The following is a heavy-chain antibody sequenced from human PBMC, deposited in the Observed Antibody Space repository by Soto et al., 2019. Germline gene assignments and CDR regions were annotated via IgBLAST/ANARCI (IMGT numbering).Heavy chain of an antibody. J-gene: IGHJ4*02. CDR1: GCTFSGSA. CDR2: IRSKANSYAT. V-gene: IGHV3-73*01. CDR3: TSGEPHYYGGHDY. D-gene: IGHD4-17*01. Sequence: GGTRRLSGAAAGCTFSGSARHWGRQASGKGLEWVGRIRSKANSYATACAASVKGRFTISRDDSKNTAYLQMTSLKTEDTAVYYCTSGEPHYYGGHDYWGQGTLVTVSS.